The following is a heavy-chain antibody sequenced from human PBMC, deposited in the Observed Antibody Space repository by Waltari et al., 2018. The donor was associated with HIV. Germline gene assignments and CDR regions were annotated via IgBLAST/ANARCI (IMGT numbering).Heavy chain of an antibody. Sequence: QVQLVQSGSELKKPGASVTVSCKASGYIFTKYAMNWVRQAPGQGLEWMGWINTITGNPTYAQGFTGRFVFSLDTSVSTAYLQISSLKPEDTAVYYCAKLGNYNWLDPWGQGTLVTVSS. CDR2: INTITGNP. V-gene: IGHV7-4-1*02. D-gene: IGHD7-27*01. J-gene: IGHJ5*02. CDR3: AKLGNYNWLDP. CDR1: GYIFTKYA.